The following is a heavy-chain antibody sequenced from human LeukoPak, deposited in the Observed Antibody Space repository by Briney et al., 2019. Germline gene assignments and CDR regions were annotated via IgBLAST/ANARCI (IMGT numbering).Heavy chain of an antibody. CDR3: ARYGDYGGDYYYGMDV. V-gene: IGHV3-30-3*01. CDR1: GFTFSSYA. D-gene: IGHD4-17*01. J-gene: IGHJ6*02. CDR2: ISYDGSNK. Sequence: GGSLRLSCAASGFTFSSYAMHWVRQAPGKGPEWVAVISYDGSNKYYADSVKGRFTISRDNSKNTLYLQMNSLRAEDTAVYYCARYGDYGGDYYYGMDVWGQGTTVTVSS.